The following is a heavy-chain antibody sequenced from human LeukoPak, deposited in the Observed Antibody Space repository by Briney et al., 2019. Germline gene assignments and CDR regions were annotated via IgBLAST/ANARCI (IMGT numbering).Heavy chain of an antibody. V-gene: IGHV3-33*06. CDR3: AKGGRSYCGGDCYKDAFDI. CDR1: GFGFSDYG. D-gene: IGHD2-21*02. CDR2: ISYDGSIA. Sequence: GGSLRLSCAASGFGFSDYGIHWVRQAPGKGLEWVALISYDGSIAYYSDSVKGRFTISRDNSKNTLYLQMNSLRAEDMAVFYCAKGGRSYCGGDCYKDAFDIWGQGTMVTVSS. J-gene: IGHJ3*02.